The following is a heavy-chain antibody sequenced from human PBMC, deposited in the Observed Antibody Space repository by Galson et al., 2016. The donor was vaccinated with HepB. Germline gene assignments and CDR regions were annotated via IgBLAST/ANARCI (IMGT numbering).Heavy chain of an antibody. Sequence: SETLSLTCTVSGGSISSYYWTWIRQPPGKGLEWIGYIYYSGSTNYNPSLKSRVTIPVDTSKNQFSLKLSSVTAADTALYYCARHRRGWFDPWGQGTLVTVSS. V-gene: IGHV4-59*01. CDR1: GGSISSYY. J-gene: IGHJ5*02. D-gene: IGHD3-10*01. CDR2: IYYSGST. CDR3: ARHRRGWFDP.